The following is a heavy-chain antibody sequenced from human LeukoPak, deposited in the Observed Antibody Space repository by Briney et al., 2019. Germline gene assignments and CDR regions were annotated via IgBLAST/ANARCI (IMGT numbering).Heavy chain of an antibody. D-gene: IGHD1-20*01. CDR3: ARASITGTTELFDP. V-gene: IGHV3-48*04. Sequence: GGSLRLSCAASGFTFSSYAMHWVRQAPGKGLEWLSYISSSGSTIYYADSVKGRFTISRDNAKNSLYLQMNSLRAEDTALYYCARASITGTTELFDPWGQGTLVTVSS. CDR1: GFTFSSYA. J-gene: IGHJ5*02. CDR2: ISSSGSTI.